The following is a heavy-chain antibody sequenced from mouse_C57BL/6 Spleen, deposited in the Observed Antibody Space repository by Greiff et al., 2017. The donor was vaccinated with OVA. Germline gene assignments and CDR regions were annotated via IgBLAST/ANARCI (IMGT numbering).Heavy chain of an antibody. CDR2: INPSSGYT. CDR3: ARRYDYDQAWFAY. V-gene: IGHV1-7*01. J-gene: IGHJ3*01. CDR1: GYTFTSYW. D-gene: IGHD2-4*01. Sequence: VQLQQSGAELAKPGASVKLSCKASGYTFTSYWMHWVKQRPGQGLEWIGYINPSSGYTKYNQKFKDKATLTAAKSSSTAYMQLSSRTYDDSAVYYCARRYDYDQAWFAYWGQGTLVTVSA.